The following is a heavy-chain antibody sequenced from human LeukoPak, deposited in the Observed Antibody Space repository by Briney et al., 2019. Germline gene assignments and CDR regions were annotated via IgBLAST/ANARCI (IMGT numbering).Heavy chain of an antibody. CDR1: GFTFSTFG. CDR2: ISSSSSTI. J-gene: IGHJ4*02. D-gene: IGHD3-10*01. Sequence: PGGSLRLSCAASGFTFSTFGMNWVRQAPGKGLEWVSFISSSSSTIYYADSVKGRFTISRDNAKDSLYLQMNSLRAEDTAAYYCARGYYVSGYKYYFDYWGQGTLVPVSS. CDR3: ARGYYVSGYKYYFDY. V-gene: IGHV3-48*04.